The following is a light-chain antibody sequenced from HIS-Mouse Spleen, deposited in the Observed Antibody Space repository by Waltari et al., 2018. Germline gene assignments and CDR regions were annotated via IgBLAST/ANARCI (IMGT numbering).Light chain of an antibody. CDR3: NSRDSSGNHVV. CDR2: GKN. Sequence: SSELTQDPAVSVACGRTVRITCHGGSPRSYYGSRYHQKPGQAPVLVIYGKNNRPSGIPDRFSGSSSGNTASLTITGAQAEYEADYYCNSRDSSGNHVVFGGGTKLTVL. J-gene: IGLJ2*01. V-gene: IGLV3-19*01. CDR1: SPRSYY.